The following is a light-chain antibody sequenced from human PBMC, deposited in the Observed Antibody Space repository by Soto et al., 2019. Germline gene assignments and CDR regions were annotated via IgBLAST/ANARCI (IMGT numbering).Light chain of an antibody. CDR2: GAS. Sequence: EIVLTQSPGTLSLSPGERATLSCRASQSVSSSYLAWYQQKPGQAPRLLIYGASSRATDIPDRFSGSGSGTDFTLTISRLEPEDLAVYYCQQYDTSPPKYTFGQGTKLEIK. CDR1: QSVSSSY. CDR3: QQYDTSPPKYT. V-gene: IGKV3-20*01. J-gene: IGKJ2*01.